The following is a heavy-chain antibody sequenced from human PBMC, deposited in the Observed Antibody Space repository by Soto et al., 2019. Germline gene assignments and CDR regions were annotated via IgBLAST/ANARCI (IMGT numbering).Heavy chain of an antibody. Sequence: EVQLVESGGGLVKPGETLRISCAASGFTFRNYNMNWDRQAPGKGLEWVSSISSSSSSILYADSVKGRFTISRDNAQNSLYLQMDGLKAGDTAVYYCATDGGCYDTTGYYNDFWGPGTLVTVSS. J-gene: IGHJ4*02. D-gene: IGHD3-22*01. CDR1: GFTFRNYN. CDR2: ISSSSSSI. CDR3: ATDGGCYDTTGYYNDF. V-gene: IGHV3-21*02.